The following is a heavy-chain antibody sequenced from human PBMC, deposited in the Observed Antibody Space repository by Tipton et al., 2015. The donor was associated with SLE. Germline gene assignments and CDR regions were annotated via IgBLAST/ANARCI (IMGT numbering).Heavy chain of an antibody. J-gene: IGHJ5*02. D-gene: IGHD4-23*01. CDR2: IYTSGDT. Sequence: TLSLTCTVSGGSVNSGDYYWTWIRQPAGKGLEWIGHIYTSGDTNYNPSLRIRVTISVDTSKNHVSLKLRSVTTTDTAVYYCARHSSMTSVVMGSWGQGTLVTVSS. V-gene: IGHV4-61*09. CDR1: GGSVNSGDYY. CDR3: ARHSSMTSVVMGS.